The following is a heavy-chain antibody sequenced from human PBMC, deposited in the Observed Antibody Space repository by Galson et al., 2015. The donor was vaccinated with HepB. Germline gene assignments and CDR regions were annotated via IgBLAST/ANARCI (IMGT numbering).Heavy chain of an antibody. CDR1: GGSISSGSYY. CDR3: ARELVGAYNYGH. V-gene: IGHV4-61*02. Sequence: TLSLTCTVSGGSISSGSYYWNWIRQPAGQGLEWIGRIYISGRTDYNPSLKSRVTMSVDTSKNQFSLNLSSVTAADTAVYYCARELVGAYNYGHWGQGTLVTVSS. D-gene: IGHD5-24*01. CDR2: IYISGRT. J-gene: IGHJ4*02.